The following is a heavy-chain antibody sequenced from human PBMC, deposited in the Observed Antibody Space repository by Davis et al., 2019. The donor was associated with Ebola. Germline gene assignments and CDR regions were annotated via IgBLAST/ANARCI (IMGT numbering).Heavy chain of an antibody. CDR2: ISAYNGNT. D-gene: IGHD3/OR15-3a*01. V-gene: IGHV1-18*01. J-gene: IGHJ4*02. Sequence: ASVKVSCKASGGTFSSYAISWVRQAPGQGLEWMGWISAYNGNTNYAQKLQGRVTMTTDTSTSTAYMELSSLRSEDTAVYYCARDWTENADYWGQGTLVTVSS. CDR3: ARDWTENADY. CDR1: GGTFSSYA.